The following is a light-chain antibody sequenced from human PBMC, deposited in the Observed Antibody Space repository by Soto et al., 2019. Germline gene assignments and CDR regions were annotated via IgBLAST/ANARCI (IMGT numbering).Light chain of an antibody. J-gene: IGKJ1*01. V-gene: IGKV3-20*01. Sequence: EVVLTQTPGTLSLSPGKRTTLSCRASQSVSSSYLAWYQQKPGQAPRLLIYGASSRATGIPDRFSGSGSGTEFTLTISSLQPDDFATYYCQQYNSYLTFAQGTKVDI. CDR1: QSVSSSY. CDR3: QQYNSYLT. CDR2: GAS.